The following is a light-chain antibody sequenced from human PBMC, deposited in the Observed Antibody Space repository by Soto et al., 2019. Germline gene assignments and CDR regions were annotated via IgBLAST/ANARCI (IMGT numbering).Light chain of an antibody. J-gene: IGLJ1*01. CDR3: SSYTSTYTYV. CDR1: SSDIGGYNY. V-gene: IGLV2-14*01. CDR2: EVS. Sequence: QSALTQPASVSGSPGQSITISCTGTSSDIGGYNYVSWYQQYPGKAPKLMIYEVSNRPSGVSYRFSGSKSGNTASLTISGLQAEDEADYYCSSYTSTYTYVFGPGTKV.